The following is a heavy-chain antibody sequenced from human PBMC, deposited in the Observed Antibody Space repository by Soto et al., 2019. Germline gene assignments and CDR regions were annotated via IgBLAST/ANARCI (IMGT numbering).Heavy chain of an antibody. CDR2: ISGSGDNT. J-gene: IGHJ4*02. CDR1: GFTFSSYA. Sequence: PGGSLRLSCAASGFTFSSYAMSWVRQAPGKGLEWVSDISGSGDNTYNADSVKGRFTISRDNSKNTLYPQMNSLRAEDTAVYYCAKGADLFDYWGQGTLVTVSS. V-gene: IGHV3-23*01. CDR3: AKGADLFDY.